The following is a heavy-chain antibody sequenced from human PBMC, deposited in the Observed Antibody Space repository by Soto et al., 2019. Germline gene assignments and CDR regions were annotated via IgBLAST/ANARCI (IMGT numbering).Heavy chain of an antibody. D-gene: IGHD3-22*01. Sequence: GGSQRLSYAASGFTFSSYGMHWVRQAPGKGLEWVAVIWYDGSKKCYADSVKGRFTISRNNSKNTLYLQMNSLRAEDTAVYYCAREGSSGYYLDYWDQGTLVTVSS. J-gene: IGHJ4*02. CDR2: IWYDGSKK. CDR1: GFTFSSYG. CDR3: AREGSSGYYLDY. V-gene: IGHV3-33*01.